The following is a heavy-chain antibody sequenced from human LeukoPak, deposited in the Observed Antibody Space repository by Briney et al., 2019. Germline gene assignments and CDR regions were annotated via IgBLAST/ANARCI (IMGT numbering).Heavy chain of an antibody. J-gene: IGHJ4*02. V-gene: IGHV4-38-2*02. CDR3: ARHTHPRPYYYDSSGYYYFDY. Sequence: SETLSLTCTVSGYSISSGFYWGWIRQPPGKGLEWIGEINHSGSTNYNPSLKSRVTISVDTSKNQFSLKLSSVTAADTAVYYCARHTHPRPYYYDSSGYYYFDYWGQGTLVTVSS. D-gene: IGHD3-22*01. CDR1: GYSISSGFY. CDR2: INHSGST.